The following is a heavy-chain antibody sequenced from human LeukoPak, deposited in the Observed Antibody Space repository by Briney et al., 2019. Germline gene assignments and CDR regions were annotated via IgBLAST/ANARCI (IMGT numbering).Heavy chain of an antibody. CDR3: ARDRSKGSYGDEFDF. Sequence: PSETLSLTCTVSGDSIRSSNYYWGWIRQPPGKGLEWIGNIYYSGSTYYSASLKSRVTISVDTSKNQFSPKLSSVTAADTAVYYCARDRSKGSYGDEFDFWGQGTLVTVSS. CDR1: GDSIRSSNYY. V-gene: IGHV4-39*07. D-gene: IGHD1-26*01. CDR2: IYYSGST. J-gene: IGHJ4*02.